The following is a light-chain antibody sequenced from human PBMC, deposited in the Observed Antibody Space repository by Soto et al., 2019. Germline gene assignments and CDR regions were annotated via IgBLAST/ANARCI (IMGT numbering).Light chain of an antibody. CDR2: AAS. CDR3: QQSYSTPWT. J-gene: IGKJ1*01. CDR1: QSISNY. Sequence: DIQMTQSPSPLSASVGDRVTIPCRASQSISNYLSWYQQIPGKAPKLLIYAASTLRSGVSSRFSGSGSGTDFTLTISSLQPEDFATYYCQQSYSTPWTFGQGTKVEIK. V-gene: IGKV1-39*01.